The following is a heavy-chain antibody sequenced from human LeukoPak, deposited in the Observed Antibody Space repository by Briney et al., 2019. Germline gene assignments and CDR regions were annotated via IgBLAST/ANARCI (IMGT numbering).Heavy chain of an antibody. V-gene: IGHV1-46*01. Sequence: RASVKVSCKASGYTFTNYLLHWVRQAPGQGLEWVGRIIPGGGSTNYAQKFRDRVTMTRDTSTSTVYMELSSLRSEDTAVYHCVREESGGYFDYWGLGTLVTVSS. J-gene: IGHJ4*02. D-gene: IGHD2-8*02. CDR1: GYTFTNYL. CDR3: VREESGGYFDY. CDR2: IIPGGGST.